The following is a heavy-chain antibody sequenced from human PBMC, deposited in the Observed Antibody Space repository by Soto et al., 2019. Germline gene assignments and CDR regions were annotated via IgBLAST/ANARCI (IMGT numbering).Heavy chain of an antibody. CDR1: GFSLSTSGVG. V-gene: IGHV2-5*02. D-gene: IGHD2-15*01. CDR2: IYWDDDK. CDR3: AYLPCSGGSCYWFSFSGMDV. J-gene: IGHJ6*02. Sequence: QITLKESGPTLVKPTQTLTLTCTFSGFSLSTSGVGVAWIRQPPGKALEWLALIYWDDDKRYRPSLESRLPITKDTSKNQVVLTMTNMDSVDTATYYCAYLPCSGGSCYWFSFSGMDVCVQGTTVTVSS.